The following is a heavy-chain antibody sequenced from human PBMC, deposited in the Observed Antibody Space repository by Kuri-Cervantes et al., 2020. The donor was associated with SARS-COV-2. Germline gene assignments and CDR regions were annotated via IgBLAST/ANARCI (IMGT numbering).Heavy chain of an antibody. D-gene: IGHD3-22*01. CDR3: ARDSSGYYVGHFQH. J-gene: IGHJ1*01. CDR1: GGPISSYY. CDR2: IYYSGIT. V-gene: IGHV4-59*01. Sequence: SETLSLTCTVSGGPISSYYWSWIRQPPGKGLEWIGYIYYSGITNYNPSLKSRVTISVDTSKNQFSLKLSSVTAADTAVYYCARDSSGYYVGHFQHWGQGTLVTVSS.